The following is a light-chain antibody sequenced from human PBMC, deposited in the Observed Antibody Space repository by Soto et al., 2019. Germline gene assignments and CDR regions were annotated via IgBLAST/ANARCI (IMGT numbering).Light chain of an antibody. CDR1: QSVSIY. J-gene: IGKJ4*01. V-gene: IGKV3-11*01. Sequence: EIVLTQSPATLSLSPGERATLSCRASQSVSIYLAWYQQKPGQAPRLLIYDASNRATGIPARFSGSGSGTDFTLTISRLESEDFAVHYCQQRSNWPLTLGGGTKV. CDR3: QQRSNWPLT. CDR2: DAS.